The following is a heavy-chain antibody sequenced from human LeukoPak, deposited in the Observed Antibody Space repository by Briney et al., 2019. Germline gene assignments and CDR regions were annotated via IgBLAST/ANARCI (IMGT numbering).Heavy chain of an antibody. CDR1: GFTFSSYG. CDR2: IRYDGSNK. D-gene: IGHD5-18*01. J-gene: IGHJ4*02. V-gene: IGHV3-30*02. Sequence: TGGSLRLSCAASGFTFSSYGMHWVRQAPGKGLEWVAFIRYDGSNKYYADSVKGRFTISRDNSKNTLYLQMNSLRAEDTAVYYCAKDFVQLWLAYYFDYWGQGTLVTVSS. CDR3: AKDFVQLWLAYYFDY.